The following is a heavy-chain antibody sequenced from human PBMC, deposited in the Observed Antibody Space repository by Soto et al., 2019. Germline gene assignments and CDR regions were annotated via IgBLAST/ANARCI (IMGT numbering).Heavy chain of an antibody. CDR3: ARTDAAAGYYYYYYMDV. CDR1: GYTFTSYD. V-gene: IGHV1-8*01. D-gene: IGHD6-13*01. J-gene: IGHJ6*03. CDR2: VNPNSGNT. Sequence: ASVKVSCKASGYTFTSYDINWVRQATGQGLEWMGWVNPNSGNTGYAQKFQGRVTMTRNTSISTAYMELSSLRSEDTAVYYCARTDAAAGYYYYYYMDVWGKGTTVTVSS.